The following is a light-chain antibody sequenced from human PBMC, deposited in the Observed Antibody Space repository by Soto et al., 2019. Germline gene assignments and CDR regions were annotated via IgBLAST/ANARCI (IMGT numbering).Light chain of an antibody. V-gene: IGKV3-20*01. CDR2: GAS. CDR1: QSVSSSY. J-gene: IGKJ4*01. Sequence: EIVLTQSPGTLSLSPGERAALSCRASQSVSSSYLAWYQQKPGQAPRLLIYGASSRATGIPDRFSGSGSGTDFTLTISSLQSEDFAVYYCQQYINWPPLTFGGGTKVDIK. CDR3: QQYINWPPLT.